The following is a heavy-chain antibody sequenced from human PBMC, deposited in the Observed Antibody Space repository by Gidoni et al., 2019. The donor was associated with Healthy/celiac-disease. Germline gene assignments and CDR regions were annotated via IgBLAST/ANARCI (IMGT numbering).Heavy chain of an antibody. V-gene: IGHV4-34*01. D-gene: IGHD3-3*01. CDR3: ARGVYDFWSGYLRHPDYFDY. CDR1: GGAFSGYY. Sequence: QVHLQQWGAGLFKPSETLSLTCAVYGGAFSGYYWRWIRQPPGKGLEWIGEINHSGSTKYNPSLKSRVTISGDTSKHQFSLKLSSVTAADTAVYYCARGVYDFWSGYLRHPDYFDYWGLGTLVTVSS. J-gene: IGHJ4*02. CDR2: INHSGST.